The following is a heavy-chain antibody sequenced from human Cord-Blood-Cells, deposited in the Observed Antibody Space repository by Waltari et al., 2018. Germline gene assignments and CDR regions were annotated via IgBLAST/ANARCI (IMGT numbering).Heavy chain of an antibody. J-gene: IGHJ3*02. CDR1: GFTFSSYS. Sequence: EVQLVESGGGLVKPGGSLRLSCAASGFTFSSYSMNWVRQAPGKGLEWVSSISSSSSYRYYSDSVKGRFTISRDNAKNSLYLQMNSLRAEDTAVYYCARVVGYCTNGVCYAFDIWGQGTMVTVSS. CDR3: ARVVGYCTNGVCYAFDI. CDR2: ISSSSSYR. D-gene: IGHD2-8*01. V-gene: IGHV3-21*01.